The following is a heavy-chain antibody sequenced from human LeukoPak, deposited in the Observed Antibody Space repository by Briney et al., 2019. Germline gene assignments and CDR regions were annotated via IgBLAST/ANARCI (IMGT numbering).Heavy chain of an antibody. Sequence: GGSLRLSCAASGFTFSSYSMNWVRQAPGKGLEWVSSISSSSSYIYYADSVKGRFTISRDNAKNSLYLQMNSLRAEDTAVYYCARTYCSSTSCYTPRRTYFDYWGQGTLVTVSS. J-gene: IGHJ4*02. CDR3: ARTYCSSTSCYTPRRTYFDY. CDR2: ISSSSSYI. V-gene: IGHV3-21*01. D-gene: IGHD2-2*02. CDR1: GFTFSSYS.